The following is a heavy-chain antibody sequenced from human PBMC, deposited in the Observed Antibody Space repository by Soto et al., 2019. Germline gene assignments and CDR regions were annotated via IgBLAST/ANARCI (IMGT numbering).Heavy chain of an antibody. D-gene: IGHD3-9*01. V-gene: IGHV1-18*01. CDR2: ISAHNGNT. CDR1: GYTFTSYG. CDR3: AGALTPTDY. Sequence: QVQLVQSGAEVKRPGASVKVSCKASGYTFTSYGVSWVRQAPGQGLEWMGWISAHNGNTIYAQKVQGRVTMTTDTSTSTASMELRSLRPDDTAVYYCAGALTPTDYWGQGTLVTVSS. J-gene: IGHJ4*02.